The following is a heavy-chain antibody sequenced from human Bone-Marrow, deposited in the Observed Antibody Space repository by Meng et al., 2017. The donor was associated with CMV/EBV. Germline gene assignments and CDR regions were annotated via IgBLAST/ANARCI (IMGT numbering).Heavy chain of an antibody. CDR2: ISWDGGST. CDR3: ARDHEKYQLPHDAFDI. D-gene: IGHD2-2*01. CDR1: GFTFDDYA. V-gene: IGHV3-43D*03. J-gene: IGHJ3*02. Sequence: GESLKISCAASGFTFDDYAMHWVRQAPGKGLEWVSLISWDGGSTFYADSVKGRFTISRDNSKNSLYLQMNSLRAEDTALYYCARDHEKYQLPHDAFDIWGQGTMVTVSS.